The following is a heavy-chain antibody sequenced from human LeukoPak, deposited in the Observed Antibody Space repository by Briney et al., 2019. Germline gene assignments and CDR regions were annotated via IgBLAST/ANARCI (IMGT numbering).Heavy chain of an antibody. D-gene: IGHD3-10*01. CDR2: ISSDGSNT. J-gene: IGHJ5*02. V-gene: IGHV3-74*01. CDR3: TRGRGAYGWFDP. Sequence: GGSLRLSCAASGFTVSSFWMHWVRKAPGKGLVWVSRISSDGSNTYYADSVKGRFTISRDTAMNTLYLHMHSLREEDTADYYCTRGRGAYGWFDPWGQGTQVTVSS. CDR1: GFTVSSFW.